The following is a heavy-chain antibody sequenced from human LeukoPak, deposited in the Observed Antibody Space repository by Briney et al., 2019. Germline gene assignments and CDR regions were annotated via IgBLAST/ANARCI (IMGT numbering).Heavy chain of an antibody. CDR1: GHTFTGYY. V-gene: IGHV1-2*02. J-gene: IGHJ4*02. D-gene: IGHD3-3*01. CDR2: INPNSGGT. CDR3: ARAFYDFWSGYYNPHFDY. Sequence: ASVKVSCKASGHTFTGYYMHWVRQAPGQGLEWMGWINPNSGGTNYAQKFQGRVTMTRDTSISTAYMELSRLRSDDTAVYYCARAFYDFWSGYYNPHFDYWGQGTLVTVSS.